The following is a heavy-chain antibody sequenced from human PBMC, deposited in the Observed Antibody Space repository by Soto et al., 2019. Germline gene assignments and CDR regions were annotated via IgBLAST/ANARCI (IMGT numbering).Heavy chain of an antibody. Sequence: GGSLSLSCAASGFSFSTSQMDWVRQAPGKGLEWVSYINDNSRAIFYADSVKGRFTISRDNAKNLLFLQMNSLRGEDTAVYYCAKDLTGYSMDVWGQGTTVTVSS. CDR1: GFSFSTSQ. CDR3: AKDLTGYSMDV. V-gene: IGHV3-48*03. J-gene: IGHJ6*02. CDR2: INDNSRAI. D-gene: IGHD2-21*01.